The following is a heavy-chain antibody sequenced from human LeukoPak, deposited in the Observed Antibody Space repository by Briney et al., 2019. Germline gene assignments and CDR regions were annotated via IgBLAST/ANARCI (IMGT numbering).Heavy chain of an antibody. V-gene: IGHV3-11*04. CDR3: ARGGRPGYSYGSIVGWFDP. CDR2: ISSSGSTV. Sequence: GGSLRLSCAASGFTFSDYYMSWIRQAPGKGLEWVSYISSSGSTVYYADSVKGRFTISRDNAKNSLYLQMNSLRAEDTAVYYCARGGRPGYSYGSIVGWFDPWGQGTLVTVSS. CDR1: GFTFSDYY. D-gene: IGHD5-18*01. J-gene: IGHJ5*02.